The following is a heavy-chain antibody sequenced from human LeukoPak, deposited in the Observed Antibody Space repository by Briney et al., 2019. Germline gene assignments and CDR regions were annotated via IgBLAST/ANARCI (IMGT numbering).Heavy chain of an antibody. CDR2: IIPILGIA. D-gene: IGHD3-22*01. CDR1: RGTFSSYT. Sequence: GASVKVSCKASRGTFSSYTLSWVRQAHGQGLEWMGRIIPILGIANYAQKFQGRVTITADKSTSTAYMELSSLRSEDTAVYYCATNLLYDSSGYPFDYWGQGALVTVSS. CDR3: ATNLLYDSSGYPFDY. V-gene: IGHV1-69*02. J-gene: IGHJ4*02.